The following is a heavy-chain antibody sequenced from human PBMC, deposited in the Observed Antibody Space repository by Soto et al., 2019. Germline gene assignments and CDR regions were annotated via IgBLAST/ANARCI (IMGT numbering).Heavy chain of an antibody. CDR1: GFTFRSLT. CDR2: ISSNSAYI. J-gene: IGHJ5*02. CDR3: TRDASRDSSARGWFDP. Sequence: GGSLRLSCAASGFTFRSLTMNWARQAPGKGLEWVSTISSNSAYIYYTDALRGRFTISRDNAKNSLHLQMNSLRAEDTAVYYCTRDASRDSSARGWFDPWGPGTLVTVS. V-gene: IGHV3-21*01. D-gene: IGHD6-13*01.